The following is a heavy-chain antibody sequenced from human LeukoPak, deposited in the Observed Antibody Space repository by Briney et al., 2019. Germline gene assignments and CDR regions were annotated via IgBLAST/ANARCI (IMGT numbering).Heavy chain of an antibody. V-gene: IGHV4-59*08. CDR2: IYYSGST. D-gene: IGHD3-10*01. J-gene: IGHJ4*02. CDR3: AKRKLYSSGFDY. CDR1: GGSISSYY. Sequence: SETLSLTCTVSGGSISSYYWSWIRQPPGKGLEWIGYIYYSGSTNYNPTLKSRVTMSADTSKNQFSLKLSSVTAADTAVYYCAKRKLYSSGFDYWGQGTLVTVSS.